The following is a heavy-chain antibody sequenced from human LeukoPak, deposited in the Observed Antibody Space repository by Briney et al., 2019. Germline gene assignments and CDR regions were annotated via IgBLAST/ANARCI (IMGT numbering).Heavy chain of an antibody. J-gene: IGHJ4*02. V-gene: IGHV4-34*01. CDR1: GGSFSAYY. CDR3: ASEYCTSSSCRFDS. CDR2: INHSGST. Sequence: SETLSLTCAVYGGSFSAYYWTWIRQPPGKGLEWIGEINHSGSTNYNPSLKSRVTISLDTSKNQFSLKLTSVTPADTAVYYCASEYCTSSSCRFDSWGQGTLVTVSS. D-gene: IGHD2-2*01.